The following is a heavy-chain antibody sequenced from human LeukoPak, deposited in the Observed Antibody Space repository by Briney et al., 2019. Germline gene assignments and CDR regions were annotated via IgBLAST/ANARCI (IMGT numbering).Heavy chain of an antibody. D-gene: IGHD1-26*01. Sequence: GGSLRLSCAASGFTFSSYGMHWVRQAPGKGLEWVAVIWYDGSNKYYADSVKGRFTISRDNSKNTLYLQMNSLRAEDTAVYYCARGRFIVGATIRGYYFDYWGQGTLVTVSS. CDR1: GFTFSSYG. CDR3: ARGRFIVGATIRGYYFDY. CDR2: IWYDGSNK. V-gene: IGHV3-33*01. J-gene: IGHJ4*02.